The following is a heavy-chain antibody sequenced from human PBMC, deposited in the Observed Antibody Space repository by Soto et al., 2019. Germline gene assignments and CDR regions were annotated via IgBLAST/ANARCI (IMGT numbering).Heavy chain of an antibody. CDR3: ARISLGVLTDDYGDQDAFDI. CDR1: GYTFASYG. Sequence: ASVKVSCKASGYTFASYGISWGRQAPGQGLEWMGWISAYNGNTNYAQKLQGRVTMTTDTSTSTAYMELRSLRSDDTAVYYCARISLGVLTDDYGDQDAFDIWGQGTMVTVSS. J-gene: IGHJ3*02. CDR2: ISAYNGNT. D-gene: IGHD4-17*01. V-gene: IGHV1-18*01.